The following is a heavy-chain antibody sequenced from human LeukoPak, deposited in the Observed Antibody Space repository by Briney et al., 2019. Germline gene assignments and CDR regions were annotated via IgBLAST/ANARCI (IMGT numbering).Heavy chain of an antibody. J-gene: IGHJ4*02. D-gene: IGHD2-15*01. CDR3: ARGVGYCSGGNCYGVGSSDY. Sequence: ASVKVSCKASGYTFTIYGISWVRQAPGQGLEWMGWISAYNGDTNYAQKLQGRVTMTTDTSTSTVYMELSSLRSEDTAVYYCARGVGYCSGGNCYGVGSSDYWGQGTLVTVSS. CDR1: GYTFTIYG. V-gene: IGHV1-18*01. CDR2: ISAYNGDT.